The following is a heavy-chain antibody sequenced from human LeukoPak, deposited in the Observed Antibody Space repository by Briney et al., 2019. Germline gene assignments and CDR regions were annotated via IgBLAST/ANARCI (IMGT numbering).Heavy chain of an antibody. Sequence: GASVKVSCKASGYTFTGYYMHWVRQAHGQGLEWMGWINPNSGGTNYAQKFQGRVTMTRDTSISTAYMELSRLRSDDTAVYYCARSPSWSSSWYDYWGQGTLVTVSS. CDR1: GYTFTGYY. V-gene: IGHV1-2*02. D-gene: IGHD6-13*01. J-gene: IGHJ4*02. CDR2: INPNSGGT. CDR3: ARSPSWSSSWYDY.